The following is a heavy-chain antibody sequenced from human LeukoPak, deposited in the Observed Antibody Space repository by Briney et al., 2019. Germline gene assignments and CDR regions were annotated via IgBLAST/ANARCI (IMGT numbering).Heavy chain of an antibody. Sequence: ASVKVSCKASGGTFSSYAISWVRQAPGQGLEWMGGIIPIFGTANYAQKFQGRVTITADKSTSTAYMELSSLRSEDTAVYYCARGRIAVAGTATVKDYWGQGTLVTVSS. J-gene: IGHJ4*02. CDR1: GGTFSSYA. V-gene: IGHV1-69*06. CDR2: IIPIFGTA. D-gene: IGHD6-19*01. CDR3: ARGRIAVAGTATVKDY.